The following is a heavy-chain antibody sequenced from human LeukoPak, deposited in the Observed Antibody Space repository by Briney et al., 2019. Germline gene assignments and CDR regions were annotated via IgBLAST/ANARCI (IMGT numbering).Heavy chain of an antibody. V-gene: IGHV3-21*01. J-gene: IGHJ3*01. CDR3: ARGGTIGNTVDGFDL. D-gene: IGHD1-1*01. Sequence: PGGSLRLSCAASGFIFSSYSMIWVRQAPGKGLEWVSCITSSSSYRYYADSVTGRFTISRDNAKNSLYLQMNSLRAEDTAVYYCARGGTIGNTVDGFDLWGQGTMVTVSS. CDR1: GFIFSSYS. CDR2: ITSSSSYR.